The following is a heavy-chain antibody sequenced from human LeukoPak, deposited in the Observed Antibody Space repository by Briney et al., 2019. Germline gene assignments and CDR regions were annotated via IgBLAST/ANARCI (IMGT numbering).Heavy chain of an antibody. D-gene: IGHD3-22*01. Sequence: PSETLSLTCTVSGGSISSYYWSWIRQPPGKGLEWIGYIYYSGSTNYNPSLKSRVTMSVDTSKNQFSLKLSSVTAADTAVYYCARDRYYYDSSGYLNLDYWGQGTLVTVSS. CDR1: GGSISSYY. CDR3: ARDRYYYDSSGYLNLDY. J-gene: IGHJ4*02. CDR2: IYYSGST. V-gene: IGHV4-59*12.